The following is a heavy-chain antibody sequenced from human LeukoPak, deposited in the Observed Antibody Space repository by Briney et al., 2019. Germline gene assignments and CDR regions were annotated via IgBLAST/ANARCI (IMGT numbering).Heavy chain of an antibody. CDR3: ATSIAAVGSFDY. Sequence: GGSLRLSCTTSGFTFGDYTMSWFRQAPGKGLEWVSFIRSKAYGGTTEYAASVKGRFTISRDDSKSIAYLQMNSLKTEDTAVYYCATSIAAVGSFDYWGQGTLVTVSS. D-gene: IGHD6-13*01. V-gene: IGHV3-49*03. CDR2: IRSKAYGGTT. J-gene: IGHJ4*02. CDR1: GFTFGDYT.